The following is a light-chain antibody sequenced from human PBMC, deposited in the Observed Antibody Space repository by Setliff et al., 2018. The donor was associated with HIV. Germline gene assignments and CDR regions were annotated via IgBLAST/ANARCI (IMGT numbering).Light chain of an antibody. CDR3: CSYAGTSTYI. Sequence: QSALAQPRSVSGSPGQSVTFSCTGSSGDVGAYNYVSWYQQHPGKAPKLITYDVTKRPSGVPDRFSGSKSGDTASLTISGLQSEDEADYYCCSYAGTSTYIFGTGTKVTVL. V-gene: IGLV2-11*01. CDR2: DVT. J-gene: IGLJ1*01. CDR1: SGDVGAYNY.